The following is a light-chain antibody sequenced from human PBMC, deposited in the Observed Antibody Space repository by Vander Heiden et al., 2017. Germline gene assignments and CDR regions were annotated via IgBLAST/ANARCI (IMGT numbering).Light chain of an antibody. CDR1: SSDVGRYNL. Sequence: QSALTQPAPVSCSPGQSITISCTGTSSDVGRYNLVSWYQQHPGRAPKLIIYEVTKRPSGISNRFSGSKSGNTASLTISGLQADDEAEYCCCSFAGGYIRGVFGGGTRLTVL. V-gene: IGLV2-23*02. CDR2: EVT. CDR3: CSFAGGYIRGV. J-gene: IGLJ3*02.